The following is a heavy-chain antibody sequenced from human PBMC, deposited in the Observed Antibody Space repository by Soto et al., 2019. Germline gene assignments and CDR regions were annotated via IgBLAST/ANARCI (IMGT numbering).Heavy chain of an antibody. Sequence: PGGSLRLSCAASGFNFIAYSLSWVRQAPGKGLEWVASISSSAVYIDYADSVKGRFTISRDNANNSLYLQMNSLRAEDTATYYCVRDGLDYYDTGRLYFDNWGQGTLVTVSS. D-gene: IGHD3-22*01. CDR3: VRDGLDYYDTGRLYFDN. CDR2: ISSSAVYI. CDR1: GFNFIAYS. V-gene: IGHV3-21*01. J-gene: IGHJ4*02.